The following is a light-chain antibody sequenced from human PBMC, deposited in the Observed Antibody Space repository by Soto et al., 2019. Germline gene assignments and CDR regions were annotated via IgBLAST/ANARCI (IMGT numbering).Light chain of an antibody. CDR2: GAS. CDR3: QQYNDWPPFT. V-gene: IGKV3D-15*01. CDR1: QSVSSN. Sequence: EIVMTQSPATLSVSPGERATLSCRASQSVSSNLAWYQQKPGQAPRLLIYGASTRATGIPDRFSGSGSGTDFTLIISGLQSEDLAVYYCQQYNDWPPFTFGPGTKVDIK. J-gene: IGKJ3*01.